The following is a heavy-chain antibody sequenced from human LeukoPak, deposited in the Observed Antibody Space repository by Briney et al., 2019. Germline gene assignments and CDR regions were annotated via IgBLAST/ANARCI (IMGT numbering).Heavy chain of an antibody. D-gene: IGHD2-8*02. CDR2: IYYSGST. J-gene: IGHJ6*03. Sequence: SQTLSLTCTVSGGSINSGGYYWSWIRQHPGQGLEWIGYIYYSGSTYYNPSLKSRVTRSVDTSKNQFSLKLSSVTAADTAVYYCARDRLLGAAGAYYYYMDVWGKGTTVTVSS. V-gene: IGHV4-31*03. CDR1: GGSINSGGYY. CDR3: ARDRLLGAAGAYYYYMDV.